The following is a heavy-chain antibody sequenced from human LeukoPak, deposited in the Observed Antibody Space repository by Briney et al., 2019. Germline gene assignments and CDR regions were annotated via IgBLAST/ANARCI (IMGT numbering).Heavy chain of an antibody. Sequence: SVNVSCKASVYTLSSYHIHGVRQAPGQGLAWMGILNPSGGSTSYAQKFQGRVTMTWDTSTSRVYMELSRLRSEETAVYYCAREYPSMYNFDSWGQGTLVTVSS. CDR3: AREYPSMYNFDS. D-gene: IGHD1-1*01. J-gene: IGHJ4*02. CDR1: VYTLSSYH. CDR2: LNPSGGST. V-gene: IGHV1-46*01.